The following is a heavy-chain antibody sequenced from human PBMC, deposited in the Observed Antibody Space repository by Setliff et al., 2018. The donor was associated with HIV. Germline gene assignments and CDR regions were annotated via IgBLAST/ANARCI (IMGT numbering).Heavy chain of an antibody. CDR2: IHYSGAT. D-gene: IGHD3-3*01. J-gene: IGHJ4*02. V-gene: IGHV4-59*08. CDR3: ARGVNFDF. CDR1: GGSISSHY. Sequence: SETLSLTCTVSGGSISSHYWIWIRQPPGKGLEWIGYIHYSGATNYNPSLKSRVTISLDTSRTQFSLRLSSVTAADTAVYYCARGVNFDFWGQGTQVTVSS.